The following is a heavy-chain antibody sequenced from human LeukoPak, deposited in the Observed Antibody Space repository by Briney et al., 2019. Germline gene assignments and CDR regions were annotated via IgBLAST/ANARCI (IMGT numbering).Heavy chain of an antibody. Sequence: GGSLRLSCAASGFTFDDYGMSWVREAPGKGLEWVSGINWSGGSTGYADSVKGRFTISRDNAKNSLYLQKNNMRADDTALYYCATEGDYGGNSYFDYWGQGTLVTVSS. V-gene: IGHV3-20*04. D-gene: IGHD4-23*01. J-gene: IGHJ4*02. CDR1: GFTFDDYG. CDR3: ATEGDYGGNSYFDY. CDR2: INWSGGST.